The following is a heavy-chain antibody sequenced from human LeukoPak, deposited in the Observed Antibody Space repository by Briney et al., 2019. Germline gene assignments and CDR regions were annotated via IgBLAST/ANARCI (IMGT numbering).Heavy chain of an antibody. V-gene: IGHV3-23*01. CDR3: ASENYDFWSGYHDY. CDR2: ISGSGGST. CDR1: GFTFSSYA. J-gene: IGHJ4*02. D-gene: IGHD3-3*01. Sequence: GGSLRLSCAASGFTFSSYAMSWVRQAPGKGLEWVSAISGSGGSTYYADSVKGRFTISRDNSKNTLYLQMNSLRAEDTAVYYCASENYDFWSGYHDYWGQGTLVTVSS.